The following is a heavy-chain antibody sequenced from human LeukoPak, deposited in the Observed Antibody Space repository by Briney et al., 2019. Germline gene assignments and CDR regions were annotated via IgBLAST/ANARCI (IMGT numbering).Heavy chain of an antibody. CDR1: GGSISSDNW. D-gene: IGHD1-7*01. CDR3: ARVATELLNDAFDI. CDR2: IYHSGST. J-gene: IGHJ3*02. Sequence: PSETLSLTCAVSGGSISSDNWWSWVRQPPGKGLEWIGEIYHSGSTNYNPSLKSRVTISVDRSKNQFSLKLSSVTAADTAVYYCARVATELLNDAFDIWGQGTMVTVSS. V-gene: IGHV4-4*02.